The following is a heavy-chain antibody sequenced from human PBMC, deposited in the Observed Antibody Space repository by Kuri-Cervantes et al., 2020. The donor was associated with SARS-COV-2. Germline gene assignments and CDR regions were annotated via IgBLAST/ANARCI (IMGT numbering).Heavy chain of an antibody. CDR3: ARGHIVVVPAARNWFDP. D-gene: IGHD2-2*01. J-gene: IGHJ5*02. V-gene: IGHV4-34*01. Sequence: SETLSLTCTVSGGSISSYYWSWIRQPPGKGLEWIGEINHSGSTNYNPSLKSRVTISVDTSKNQFSLKLSSVTAADTAVYYCARGHIVVVPAARNWFDPWGQGTLVTGYS. CDR2: INHSGST. CDR1: GGSISSYY.